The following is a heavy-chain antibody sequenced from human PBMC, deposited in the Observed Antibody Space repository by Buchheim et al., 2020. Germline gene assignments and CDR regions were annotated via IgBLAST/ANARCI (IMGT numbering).Heavy chain of an antibody. CDR1: GFTFSSYG. CDR3: ASDKIAAAGIFDY. Sequence: QVQLVESGGGVVQPGRSLRLSCAASGFTFSSYGMHWVRQAPGKGLEWVAVISYDGSNKYYADSVKGRFTISRDNSKNTLYLQMNSLRAKDTAVYYCASDKIAAAGIFDYWGQGTL. D-gene: IGHD6-13*01. J-gene: IGHJ4*02. CDR2: ISYDGSNK. V-gene: IGHV3-30*03.